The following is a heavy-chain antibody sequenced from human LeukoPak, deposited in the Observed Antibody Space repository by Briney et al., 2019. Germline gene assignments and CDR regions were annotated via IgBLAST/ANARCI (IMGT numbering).Heavy chain of an antibody. CDR3: ARCSGSFSGGFDY. CDR1: GVTFSSYG. CDR2: IWSDGSNK. V-gene: IGHV3-33*01. J-gene: IGHJ4*02. Sequence: PGRSLRLSCAASGVTFSSYGMHWVRQTPGKGLEWVAIIWSDGSNKYYADSVKGRFTISRDNSKNTLYLQMNSLRAEDTAVYYCARCSGSFSGGFDYCGQGTLVTVSS. D-gene: IGHD1-26*01.